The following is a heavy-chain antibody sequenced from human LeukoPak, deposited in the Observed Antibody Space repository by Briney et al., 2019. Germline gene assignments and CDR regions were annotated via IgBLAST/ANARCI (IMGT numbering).Heavy chain of an antibody. CDR3: AKDRPYYYDSRGPPTYFDY. CDR1: GFTFSSYA. J-gene: IGHJ4*02. V-gene: IGHV3-23*01. CDR2: ISGSGGST. Sequence: GGSLRLSCAASGFTFSSYAMSWVRQAPGKGLEWVSAISGSGGSTYYADSVKGRFTISRDNSKNTLYLQMNSLRAEDTAVYYCAKDRPYYYDSRGPPTYFDYWGQGTLVTVSS. D-gene: IGHD3-22*01.